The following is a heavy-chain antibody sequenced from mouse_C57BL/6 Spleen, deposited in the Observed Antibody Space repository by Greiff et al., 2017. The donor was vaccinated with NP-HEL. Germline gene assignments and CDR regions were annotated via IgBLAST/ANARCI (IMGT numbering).Heavy chain of an antibody. CDR1: GYSFTDYN. Sequence: VHLKQSGPELVKPGASVKISCKASGYSFTDYNMNWVKQSNGKSLEWIGVINPNYGYTSYNQKFKGKGTLTVDQSSSTAYMQLNSLTSEDSAVYYCARDDGYDRYLDVWGTGTTVTVSS. D-gene: IGHD2-2*01. CDR2: INPNYGYT. CDR3: ARDDGYDRYLDV. V-gene: IGHV1-39*01. J-gene: IGHJ1*03.